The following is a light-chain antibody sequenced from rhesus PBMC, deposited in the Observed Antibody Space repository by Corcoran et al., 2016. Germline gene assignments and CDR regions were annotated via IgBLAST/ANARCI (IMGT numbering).Light chain of an antibody. Sequence: EIVMTQSPATLSLSPGETATLSCRASESVGSYLAWYQQKPGQAPKLLVHSAYFRATGIPDRFRGSGARRELPLTISSLEPEDVGVYHCQQYNDLLPTFGQGTKVEIK. CDR2: SAY. CDR3: QQYNDLLPT. J-gene: IGKJ1*01. V-gene: IGKV3-40*03. CDR1: ESVGSY.